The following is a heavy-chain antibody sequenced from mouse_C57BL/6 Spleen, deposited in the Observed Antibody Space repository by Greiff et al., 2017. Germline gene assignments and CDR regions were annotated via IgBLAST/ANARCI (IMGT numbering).Heavy chain of an antibody. CDR2: SSSGSSTI. J-gene: IGHJ3*01. D-gene: IGHD2-3*01. Sequence: EVQLVESGGGLVKPGGSLTLSCAASGFTFSDYGMHWVRQAPEKGLAWVAYSSSGSSTIYYADTVKGRFTISRDNAKNTLFLQMTSLRSEDTAMYYCASPDGYLFAYWGQGTLVTVSA. V-gene: IGHV5-17*01. CDR1: GFTFSDYG. CDR3: ASPDGYLFAY.